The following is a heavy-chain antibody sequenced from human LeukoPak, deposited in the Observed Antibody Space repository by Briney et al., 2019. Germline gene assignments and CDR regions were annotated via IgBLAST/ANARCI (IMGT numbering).Heavy chain of an antibody. V-gene: IGHV4-59*01. Sequence: SETLSLTCTVSGGSISSYYWSWIRQPPGKGLEWIGYIYYSGSTNYNPSLKSRVTISVDTSKNQFSLKLSSVTAADTAVYYCARGKRWSTLFYHYYMDVWGKGTTVTISS. D-gene: IGHD4-23*01. J-gene: IGHJ6*03. CDR2: IYYSGST. CDR1: GGSISSYY. CDR3: ARGKRWSTLFYHYYMDV.